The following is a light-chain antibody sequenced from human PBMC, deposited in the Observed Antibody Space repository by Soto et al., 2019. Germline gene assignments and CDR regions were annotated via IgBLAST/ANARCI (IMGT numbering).Light chain of an antibody. CDR1: SSNIGSNT. CDR3: AAWDDSLNGPL. J-gene: IGLJ3*02. V-gene: IGLV1-44*01. Sequence: QSVLTQPPSASGTPGQRVTISCSGSSSNIGSNTVNWYQQVQGTAPRLLIYSNNQRPSGVPDRFSAAKSGTSASLAVSGLQSEDEAHYYCAAWDDSLNGPLFGGGTKLTVL. CDR2: SNN.